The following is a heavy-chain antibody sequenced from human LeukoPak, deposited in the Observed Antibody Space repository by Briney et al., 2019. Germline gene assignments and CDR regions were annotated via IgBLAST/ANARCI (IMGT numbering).Heavy chain of an antibody. CDR3: ARDPGGDAFDI. Sequence: ASVKVSCKASGYTFVSYGITWVRQAPGQGLEWMGWISVYNGDTKYAQNLQGRVTLTTDTSTSTAYMELRSLRSDDTAVNYCARDPGGDAFDIWGQGTMVTVSS. D-gene: IGHD1-14*01. CDR1: GYTFVSYG. V-gene: IGHV1-18*04. J-gene: IGHJ3*02. CDR2: ISVYNGDT.